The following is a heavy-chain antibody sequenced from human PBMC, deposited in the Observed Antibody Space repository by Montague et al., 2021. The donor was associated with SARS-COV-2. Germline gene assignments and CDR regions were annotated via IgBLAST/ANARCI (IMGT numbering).Heavy chain of an antibody. CDR2: IFYTGST. V-gene: IGHV4-59*01. CDR3: ARAQSTCLIANCVNYFDF. D-gene: IGHD2-21*01. Sequence: SETLSLTCSVSGGSTSNYYWTWIRQSPGKGLQWIGYIFYTGSTKFNPSLKSRVSMSLDTSKNHFSLRLSAVTVADTAVYYCARAQSTCLIANCVNYFDFWGLGALVTVSS. J-gene: IGHJ4*02. CDR1: GGSTSNYY.